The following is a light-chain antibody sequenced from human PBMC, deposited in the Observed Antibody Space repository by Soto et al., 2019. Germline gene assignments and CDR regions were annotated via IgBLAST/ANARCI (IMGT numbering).Light chain of an antibody. J-gene: IGKJ1*01. CDR1: QSVSSSY. CDR2: GAS. Sequence: EIVLTQSPGTLSLSPGERATLSCRASQSVSSSYLAWYQQKPGQAPRLLIYGASSRATGIPDRFSGSGSGTDCTLTISRLESEDFAVYYCPQYGSSPWTFGQGTKVEIK. CDR3: PQYGSSPWT. V-gene: IGKV3-20*01.